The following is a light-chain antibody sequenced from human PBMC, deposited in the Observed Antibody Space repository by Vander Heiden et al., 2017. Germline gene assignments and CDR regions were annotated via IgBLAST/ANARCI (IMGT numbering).Light chain of an antibody. CDR3: QQDGRSQT. V-gene: IGKV3-20*01. Sequence: EIVLTQSPGTLSLSPGERATLSCRASQSVSNSYLAWYQQNPGQAPRVLIYGASSRAAGIPDRFSGSGSWTDFTLTSSRLEPEDFAAYYWQQDGRSQTFGQGTKLEIK. CDR1: QSVSNSY. J-gene: IGKJ1*01. CDR2: GAS.